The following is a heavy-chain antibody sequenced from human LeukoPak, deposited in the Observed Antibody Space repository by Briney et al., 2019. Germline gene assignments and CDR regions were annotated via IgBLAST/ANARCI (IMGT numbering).Heavy chain of an antibody. CDR1: GGSISSYY. Sequence: SETLSLTCTVSGGSISSYYWSWIRQPPGKGLEWIGYIYYSGSTNYNPSLKSRVTISVDTSKNQFSLKLSSVTAADTAVYYCARAISYCGGDCYLRDAFDIWGQGTMVTVPS. CDR2: IYYSGST. J-gene: IGHJ3*02. CDR3: ARAISYCGGDCYLRDAFDI. V-gene: IGHV4-59*01. D-gene: IGHD2-21*02.